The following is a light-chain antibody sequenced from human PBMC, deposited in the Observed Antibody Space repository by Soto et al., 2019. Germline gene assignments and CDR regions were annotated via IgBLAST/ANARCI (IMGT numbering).Light chain of an antibody. V-gene: IGLV2-14*03. CDR2: DVT. Sequence: QSALTQPASVSGSPGQSITISCTGTNSDIGGFNYVSWYQQHSNKAPKILIYDVTNRPSGVSDRFSGSKSGNTASLTISGLQAEDEADYYCSSYTSSSTRVFGGGTKLTVL. J-gene: IGLJ3*02. CDR1: NSDIGGFNY. CDR3: SSYTSSSTRV.